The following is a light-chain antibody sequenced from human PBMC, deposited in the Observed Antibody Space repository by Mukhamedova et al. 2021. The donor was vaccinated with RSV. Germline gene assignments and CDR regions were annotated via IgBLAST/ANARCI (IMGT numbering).Light chain of an antibody. CDR3: QHRFPSPYT. Sequence: WYQRRVHGKAPKLLIYSSSSLQSGVPSRFSGSGFGADFTLTISNLQPEDFATYYFQHRFPSPYTFVQGANLDI. CDR2: SSS. J-gene: IGKJ2*01. V-gene: IGKV1-39*01.